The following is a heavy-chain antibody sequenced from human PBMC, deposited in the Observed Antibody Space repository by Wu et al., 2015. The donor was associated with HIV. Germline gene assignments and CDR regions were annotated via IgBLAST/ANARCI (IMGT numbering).Heavy chain of an antibody. J-gene: IGHJ3*02. CDR3: ATPFDCSSTSCYANAFDI. CDR2: FDPEDGET. Sequence: QVQLVQSGAEVKKPGASVKVSCKVSGYTLTELSMHWVRQAPGKGLEWMGGFDPEDGETIYAQKFQGRVTMTEDTSTDTAYMELSSLRSEDTAVYYCATPFDCSSTSCYANAFDIWGQGTMVTVSS. CDR1: GYTLTELS. D-gene: IGHD2-2*01. V-gene: IGHV1-24*01.